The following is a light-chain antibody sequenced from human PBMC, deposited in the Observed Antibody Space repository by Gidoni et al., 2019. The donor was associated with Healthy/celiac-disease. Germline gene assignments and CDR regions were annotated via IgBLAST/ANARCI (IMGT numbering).Light chain of an antibody. V-gene: IGKV1-39*01. J-gene: IGKJ2*01. Sequence: DIQMTQAPSSLSASVGDRVTLNCRASQSISSYLNWYQQKPGKAPKLLIYAASSSPSGVPSRFSGSGSGTDFTLTISSLQPEDFATYYCQQSCSTVYTFGQGTKLEIK. CDR1: QSISSY. CDR2: AAS. CDR3: QQSCSTVYT.